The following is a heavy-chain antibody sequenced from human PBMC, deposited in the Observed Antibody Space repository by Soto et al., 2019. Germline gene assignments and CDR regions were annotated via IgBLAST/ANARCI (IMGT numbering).Heavy chain of an antibody. CDR3: ARGIRRGPYSYYGMDV. V-gene: IGHV3-48*02. CDR1: GFTFSDYT. D-gene: IGHD2-21*01. CDR2: INSRGTTI. Sequence: DVQLVESGGGLVQPGGSLRLSCAVSGFTFSDYTMNWVRQTPGKGLEWLSYINSRGTTIYYADSVKGRFTISRDNVNRSLNLQMHSLRDEDTAIYYCARGIRRGPYSYYGMDVWGHGTTVTVFS. J-gene: IGHJ6*02.